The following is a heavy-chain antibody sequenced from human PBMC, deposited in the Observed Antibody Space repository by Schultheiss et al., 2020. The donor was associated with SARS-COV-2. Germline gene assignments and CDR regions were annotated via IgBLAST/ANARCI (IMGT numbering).Heavy chain of an antibody. CDR2: IYYSGST. J-gene: IGHJ5*02. Sequence: SETLSLTCTVSGDSISNYYWSWIRQPPGKGLEWIGYIYYSGSTYYNPSLKSRVTISVDTSKNQYSLKLSSVTAADTAVYYCARRMVTTNWFDPWGQGTLVTVSS. D-gene: IGHD4-17*01. CDR3: ARRMVTTNWFDP. CDR1: GDSISNYY. V-gene: IGHV4-59*08.